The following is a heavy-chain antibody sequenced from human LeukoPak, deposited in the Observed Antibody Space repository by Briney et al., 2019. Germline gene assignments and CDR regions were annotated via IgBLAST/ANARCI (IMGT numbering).Heavy chain of an antibody. Sequence: PGGSLRLSCAASGFTFSSYAMHWVRQAPGKGLEWVAVISYDGSNKYYADSVKGRFTISRDNSKNTLYLQMNSLRAEDTAVYYCARASGAAHDAFDIWGQGTMVTVSS. CDR2: ISYDGSNK. CDR3: ARASGAAHDAFDI. V-gene: IGHV3-30-3*01. J-gene: IGHJ3*02. D-gene: IGHD6-6*01. CDR1: GFTFSSYA.